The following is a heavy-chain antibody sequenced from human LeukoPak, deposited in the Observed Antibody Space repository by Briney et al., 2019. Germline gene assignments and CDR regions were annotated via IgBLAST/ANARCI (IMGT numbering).Heavy chain of an antibody. CDR1: GYTITGYY. V-gene: IGHV1-2*02. J-gene: IGHJ4*02. D-gene: IGHD6-19*01. CDR3: ARGSPAVAAQKGDY. CDR2: LNPNSGGT. Sequence: ASVKVSCKASGYTITGYYMHWVRQAPGQGLEWMGWLNPNSGGTNYAQKFQGRVTMTRDTSISTAYMELSRLRSDDTAVYYCARGSPAVAAQKGDYWGQGTLVTVSS.